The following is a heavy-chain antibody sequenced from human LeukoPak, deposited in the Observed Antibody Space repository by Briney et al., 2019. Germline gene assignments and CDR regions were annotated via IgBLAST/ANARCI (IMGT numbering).Heavy chain of an antibody. Sequence: PGGSLRLFCAASGFTFSSYSMNWVRQAPGKGLEWVSYISSSSSTIYYADSVKGRFTISRDNAKNSLYLQMNSLRAEDTAVYYCARDRRFLEWLFEHWGQGTLVTVSS. CDR3: ARDRRFLEWLFEH. CDR2: ISSSSSTI. D-gene: IGHD3-3*01. J-gene: IGHJ4*02. CDR1: GFTFSSYS. V-gene: IGHV3-48*01.